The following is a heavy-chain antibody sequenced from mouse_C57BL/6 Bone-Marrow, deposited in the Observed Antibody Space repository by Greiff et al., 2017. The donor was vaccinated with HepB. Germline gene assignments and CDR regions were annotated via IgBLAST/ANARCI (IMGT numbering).Heavy chain of an antibody. CDR3: ARIGYAR. D-gene: IGHD1-2*01. CDR1: GFTFSSYA. Sequence: EVKLVESGGGLVKPGGSLKLSCAASGFTFSSYAMSWVRQTPEKRLEWVATISDGGSYTYYPDNVKGRFTISRDNAKNNLYLQMSHLKSEDTAMYYCARIGYARWGQGTLVTVSA. CDR2: ISDGGSYT. V-gene: IGHV5-4*03. J-gene: IGHJ3*02.